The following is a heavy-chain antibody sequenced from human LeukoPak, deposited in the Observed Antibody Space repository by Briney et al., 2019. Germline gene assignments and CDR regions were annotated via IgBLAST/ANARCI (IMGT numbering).Heavy chain of an antibody. CDR2: INWNGGST. J-gene: IGHJ3*01. D-gene: IGHD1-26*01. Sequence: PGGSLRLSCAASGFTFSSYAMSWVRQAPGKGLEWVSGINWNGGSTGYADSVKGRFTISRDNAKNSLYLQMNSLRAEDTALYYCVRGWELPLADAFDFWGQGTMVTVSS. CDR3: VRGWELPLADAFDF. V-gene: IGHV3-20*04. CDR1: GFTFSSYA.